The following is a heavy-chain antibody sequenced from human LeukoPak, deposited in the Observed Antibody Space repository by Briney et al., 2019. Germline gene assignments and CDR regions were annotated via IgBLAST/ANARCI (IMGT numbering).Heavy chain of an antibody. CDR2: INHSGST. V-gene: IGHV4-34*01. D-gene: IGHD2-15*01. J-gene: IGHJ6*02. CDR3: ARARIVVVNGMDV. Sequence: PSETLSLTCAVSGTSFSGYYWSWIRQPPGKGLEWIGEINHSGSTNYNPSLKSRVTISVDTSKNQFSLKLSSVTAADTAVYYCARARIVVVNGMDVWGQGTTVTVSS. CDR1: GTSFSGYY.